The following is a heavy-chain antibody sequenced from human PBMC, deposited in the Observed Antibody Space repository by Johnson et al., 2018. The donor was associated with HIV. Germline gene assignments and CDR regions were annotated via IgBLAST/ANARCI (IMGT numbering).Heavy chain of an antibody. CDR2: LYSGGST. V-gene: IGHV3-66*03. J-gene: IGHJ3*02. CDR1: GFTVSSNY. D-gene: IGHD3-22*01. Sequence: VQLVESGGGLIQPGGSLRLSCAASGFTVSSNYMSWVRQAPGKGLEWVSVLYSGGSTYYADSVKGRFTISRDNSKNTLYLQMNSLRAADTAVYYCARGGYYDSSGSALDIWGQGTMVTVAS. CDR3: ARGGYYDSSGSALDI.